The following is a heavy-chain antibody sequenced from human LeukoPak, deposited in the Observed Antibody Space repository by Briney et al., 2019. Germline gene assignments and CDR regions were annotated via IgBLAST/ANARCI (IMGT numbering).Heavy chain of an antibody. Sequence: GGSLRLSCAASGFTFSSFWMSWVRQAPGKGLEWVANINQDGSEKYYVDSMKGRFTISRDNAKNSLYLQMNSLRAEDTALYYCAKDPGGEIVVPDYWGQGTLVTVSS. D-gene: IGHD2-2*01. CDR3: AKDPGGEIVVPDY. CDR2: INQDGSEK. J-gene: IGHJ4*02. CDR1: GFTFSSFW. V-gene: IGHV3-7*03.